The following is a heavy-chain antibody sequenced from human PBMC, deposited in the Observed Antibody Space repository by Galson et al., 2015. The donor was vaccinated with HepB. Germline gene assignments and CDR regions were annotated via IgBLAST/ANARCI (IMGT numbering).Heavy chain of an antibody. CDR2: IDWDDDK. Sequence: PALVKPTQTLTLTCSFSGFSLSTSGMCVTWIRQPPGKALEWLARIDWDDDKFYNTSLKTRLTISKDTSKNQVVLTMTNMDPVDTATYYCARILSNYDILTGHNLLIDYWGQGTLVTVSS. CDR3: ARILSNYDILTGHNLLIDY. D-gene: IGHD3-9*01. J-gene: IGHJ4*02. V-gene: IGHV2-70*17. CDR1: GFSLSTSGMC.